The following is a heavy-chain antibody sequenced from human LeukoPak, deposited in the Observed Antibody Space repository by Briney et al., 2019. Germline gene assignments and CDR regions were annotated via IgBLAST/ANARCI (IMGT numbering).Heavy chain of an antibody. D-gene: IGHD5-24*01. J-gene: IGHJ4*02. V-gene: IGHV3-7*01. CDR3: ARNRGWQQFDY. CDR2: INQDGSRN. CDR1: GLIFSGSA. Sequence: GGSLRLSCAASGLIFSGSAMHWVRQAPGKGLEWVANINQDGSRNTYLESVMGRFTISRDNAKNSLYLQMSHLRVEDTAVYYCARNRGWQQFDYWGQGTLVIVSS.